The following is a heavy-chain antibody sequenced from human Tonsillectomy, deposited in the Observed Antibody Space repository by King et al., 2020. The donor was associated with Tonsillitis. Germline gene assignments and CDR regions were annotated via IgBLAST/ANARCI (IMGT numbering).Heavy chain of an antibody. CDR1: GFAFSDCG. J-gene: IGHJ4*02. V-gene: IGHV3-30*18. CDR2: ISYDGSDK. Sequence: QLVQSGGGVVQPGRSLRLSCAASGFAFSDCGMHWVRQAPGKGLDWVATISYDGSDKDYGDSVRGRFTISRDNSRSTLYLQVNSLRADDTAVYYCAKEGGAKYCSSASCSADYWGQGTLVTVSS. D-gene: IGHD2-2*01. CDR3: AKEGGAKYCSSASCSADY.